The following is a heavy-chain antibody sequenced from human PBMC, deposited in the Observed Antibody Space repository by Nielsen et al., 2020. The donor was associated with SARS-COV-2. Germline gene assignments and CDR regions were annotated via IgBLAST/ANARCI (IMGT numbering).Heavy chain of an antibody. CDR3: ARDRTGLSYFDY. V-gene: IGHV3-74*01. J-gene: IGHJ4*02. Sequence: GGSLRLSCAASGFTLSSYWMHWVRHAPGKGLVWVSRINTDGRWISYADSVKGRFTISRDNAKNTVYLQMNTLRAEDTAVYWCARDRTGLSYFDYWGQGTLVTVSS. D-gene: IGHD3/OR15-3a*01. CDR2: INTDGRWI. CDR1: GFTLSSYW.